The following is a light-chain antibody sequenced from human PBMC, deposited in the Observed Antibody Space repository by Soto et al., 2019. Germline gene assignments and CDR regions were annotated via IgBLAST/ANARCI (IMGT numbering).Light chain of an antibody. Sequence: THMYRSPSSLSAAILDVVTVAALVSQSIGTYLNWYLCKPGSAPRLLIYTASTWECGVPARFSATGSGTEFSLTITSLQAEDFGTYYCKQPTHSPCTFGQGTLLEI. V-gene: IGKV1-9*01. CDR3: KQPTHSPCT. J-gene: IGKJ5*01. CDR1: QSIGTY. CDR2: TAS.